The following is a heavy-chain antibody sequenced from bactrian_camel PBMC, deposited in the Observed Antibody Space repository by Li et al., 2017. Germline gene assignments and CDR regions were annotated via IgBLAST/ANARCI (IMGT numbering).Heavy chain of an antibody. J-gene: IGHJ4*01. Sequence: VQLVESGGGSVQTGGSLRLSCEASGYRYASYCMGWIRQAPGKEREGVASISTDGVPTYVDSVEGRFTISKDNAKNTLYLQMNSLKAEDTAKYYCAAEQILDPGRFAIQVLNADEYNYWGQGTQVTVS. CDR1: GYRYASYC. CDR2: ISTDGVP. CDR3: AAEQILDPGRFAIQVLNADEYNY. V-gene: IGHV3S67*01. D-gene: IGHD1*01.